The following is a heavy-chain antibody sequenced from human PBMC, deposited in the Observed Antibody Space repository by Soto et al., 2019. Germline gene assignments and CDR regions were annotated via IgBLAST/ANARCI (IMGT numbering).Heavy chain of an antibody. CDR2: ISFYNGNT. J-gene: IGHJ4*02. CDR1: GDTITNYG. Sequence: QVQLVQSGGEVRKPGASVKISCKASGDTITNYGISWVRQAPGQGLEWSGWISFYNGNTKYAQNLQGRVTLTTDTSTSTAYMELRSLRSDDTAVYYCASATSIAVAGKESWGQGTLVTVSS. D-gene: IGHD6-19*01. V-gene: IGHV1-18*01. CDR3: ASATSIAVAGKES.